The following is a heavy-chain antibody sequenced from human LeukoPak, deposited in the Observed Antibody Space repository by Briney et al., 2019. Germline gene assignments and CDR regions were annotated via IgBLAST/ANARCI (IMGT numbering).Heavy chain of an antibody. CDR2: ISAYNGNT. D-gene: IGHD3-22*01. V-gene: IGHV1-18*01. Sequence: ASVKVSCKAFGYTFTSYGISWVRQAPGQGLEWMGWISAYNGNTNYAQKLQGRVTMTTDTSTSTAYMELRSLRSDDTAVYYCARDTYYYDSSGYASEYGMDVWGQGTTVTVSS. CDR1: GYTFTSYG. CDR3: ARDTYYYDSSGYASEYGMDV. J-gene: IGHJ6*02.